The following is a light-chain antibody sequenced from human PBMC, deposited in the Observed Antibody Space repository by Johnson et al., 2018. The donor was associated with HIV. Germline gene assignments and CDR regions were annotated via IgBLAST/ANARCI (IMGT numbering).Light chain of an antibody. Sequence: QSVLTQPPSVSAAPGQKVTISCSGSSSNIGNNYVSWYQQLPGTAPKLLIYDNNKRPSGIPARFSGSKSGTSATLDITGLQTGDEADYYCASWDRSLTVGTVFGPGTKVTVL. CDR1: SSNIGNNY. J-gene: IGLJ1*01. V-gene: IGLV1-51*01. CDR3: ASWDRSLTVGTV. CDR2: DNN.